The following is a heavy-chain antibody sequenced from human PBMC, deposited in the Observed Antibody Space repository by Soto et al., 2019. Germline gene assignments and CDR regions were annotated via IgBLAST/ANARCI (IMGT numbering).Heavy chain of an antibody. Sequence: SGPTLVNPPQTLTLTWSFSGLSLLSSGAGVGWIRQPPGKALEWLALIYWNADKRYSPSLKSRLTITKDASKNQVVLSMTNMDPVDTATYYCGHDGPQFSYEFDYWSLGTLVTVSS. J-gene: IGHJ4*02. V-gene: IGHV2-5*01. CDR2: IYWNADK. D-gene: IGHD5-12*01. CDR1: GLSLLSSGAG. CDR3: GHDGPQFSYEFDY.